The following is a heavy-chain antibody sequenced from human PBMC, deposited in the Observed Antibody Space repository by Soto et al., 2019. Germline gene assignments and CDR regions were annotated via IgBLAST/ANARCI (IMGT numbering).Heavy chain of an antibody. J-gene: IGHJ3*02. D-gene: IGHD3-22*01. CDR1: GFTFSSYG. Sequence: GGSLRLSCAASGFTFSSYGMHWVRQAPGKGLEWVAVIWYDGSNKYYADSVKGRFTISRDNSKNTLYLQMNSLRAEDTAVYYCATPAAYYYDSSGYFAFDIWGQGTMVTVSS. CDR2: IWYDGSNK. V-gene: IGHV3-33*01. CDR3: ATPAAYYYDSSGYFAFDI.